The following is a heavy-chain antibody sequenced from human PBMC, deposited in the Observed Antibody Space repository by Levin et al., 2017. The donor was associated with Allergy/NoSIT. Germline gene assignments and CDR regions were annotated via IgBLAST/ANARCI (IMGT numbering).Heavy chain of an antibody. CDR3: ARGPWGHSASYYFDY. CDR1: GFTFRDYW. V-gene: IGHV3-7*01. Sequence: GESLKISCVASGFTFRDYWMSWVRQAPGKGLEWVASIKEGGTEKYYVDSVRGRFTVSRDDAKNSLYLQMNSLRVEDTAVYYCARGPWGHSASYYFDYWGQGTLVTVSS. D-gene: IGHD3-16*01. J-gene: IGHJ4*02. CDR2: IKEGGTEK.